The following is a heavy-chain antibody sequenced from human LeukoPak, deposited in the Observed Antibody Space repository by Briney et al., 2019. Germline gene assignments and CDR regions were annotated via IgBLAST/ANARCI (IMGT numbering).Heavy chain of an antibody. CDR1: GFTFNAYA. J-gene: IGHJ4*02. CDR2: ISGNGGST. V-gene: IGHV3-23*01. D-gene: IGHD5-18*01. CDR3: AKDQRSGYSHGYYFDY. Sequence: GGSLRLSCAASGFTFNAYAMSWVRQAPGKGLEWVSAISGNGGSTYYADSVKGRFTVSRDNSKNTLYLQVSSLRAEDTAVYYCAKDQRSGYSHGYYFDYWGQGTLVTVSS.